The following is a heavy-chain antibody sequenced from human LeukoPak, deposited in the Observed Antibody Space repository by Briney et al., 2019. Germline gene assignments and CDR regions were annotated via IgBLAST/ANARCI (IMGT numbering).Heavy chain of an antibody. CDR3: ARDPPHYDILTGYYGHRARRDFDY. V-gene: IGHV4-34*01. Sequence: NPSETLSLTCAVYGGSFSGYYWSWIRQPPGKGLEWIGEINHSGSTNYNPSLKSRVTISVDTSKNQFSLKLSSVTAADTAVYYCARDPPHYDILTGYYGHRARRDFDYWGQGTLVTVSS. CDR1: GGSFSGYY. CDR2: INHSGST. J-gene: IGHJ4*02. D-gene: IGHD3-9*01.